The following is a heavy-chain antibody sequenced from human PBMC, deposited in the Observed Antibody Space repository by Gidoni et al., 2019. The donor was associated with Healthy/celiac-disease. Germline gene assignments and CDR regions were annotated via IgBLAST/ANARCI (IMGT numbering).Heavy chain of an antibody. CDR2: ISAYNGNT. V-gene: IGHV1-18*01. Sequence: QVQLVQSGAEVEKPGASVKVSCKASGYTFTSYGISGVRQAPGQGLAWMGWISAYNGNTNYAQKLQGRVTMTTDTSTSTAYMELRSLRSDDTAVYYCARDRRSGYCSGGSCYVVGDFSWFDPWGQGTLVTVSS. CDR1: GYTFTSYG. CDR3: ARDRRSGYCSGGSCYVVGDFSWFDP. J-gene: IGHJ5*02. D-gene: IGHD2-15*01.